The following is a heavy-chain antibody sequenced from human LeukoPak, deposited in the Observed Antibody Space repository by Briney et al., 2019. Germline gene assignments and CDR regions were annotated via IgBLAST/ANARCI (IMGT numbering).Heavy chain of an antibody. Sequence: ASVKVSFKVSGYTLTELSMHWVRQAPGKGLEWMGGFDPEDGETIYAQKFQGRVTMTEDTSTDTAYMERSSLRSEDTAVYYCATLPSDYYYYYGMDVWGQGTTVTVSS. CDR3: ATLPSDYYYYYGMDV. CDR1: GYTLTELS. V-gene: IGHV1-24*01. CDR2: FDPEDGET. J-gene: IGHJ6*02.